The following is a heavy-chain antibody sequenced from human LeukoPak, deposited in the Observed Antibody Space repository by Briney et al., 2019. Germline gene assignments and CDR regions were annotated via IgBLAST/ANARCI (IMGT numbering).Heavy chain of an antibody. Sequence: ASVKVSCKASGYTFTGYYMHWVRQAPGQGLEWMGWINPNSGGTNYAQKFQGRVAMTRDTSISTAYMELSRLRSDDTAVYYCARAYGGKGDFDYWGQGTLVTVSS. CDR2: INPNSGGT. V-gene: IGHV1-2*02. D-gene: IGHD4-23*01. J-gene: IGHJ4*02. CDR3: ARAYGGKGDFDY. CDR1: GYTFTGYY.